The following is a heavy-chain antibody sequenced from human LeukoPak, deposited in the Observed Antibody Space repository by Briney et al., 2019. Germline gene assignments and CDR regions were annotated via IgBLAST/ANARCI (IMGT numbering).Heavy chain of an antibody. V-gene: IGHV3-30*02. CDR2: IRNDGSNK. CDR3: AKDAMVAAHFDY. J-gene: IGHJ4*02. D-gene: IGHD2-15*01. Sequence: GGSLRLSCAASGFTFSSYGMHWVRQAPGKGLEWVAFIRNDGSNKYYADSVKGRFTISRDNSKNTLYLQMNSLRAEDTAVYYCAKDAMVAAHFDYWGQGTLVTVSS. CDR1: GFTFSSYG.